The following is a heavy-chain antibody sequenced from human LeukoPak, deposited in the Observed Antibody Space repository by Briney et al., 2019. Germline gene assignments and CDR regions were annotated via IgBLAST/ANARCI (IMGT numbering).Heavy chain of an antibody. CDR1: GGTFSSYA. CDR2: IIPILGIA. D-gene: IGHD3-22*01. Sequence: SVKVSCKASGGTFSSYAISWVRQAPGQGLEWMGRIIPILGIANYAQKFQGRVTITADKSTSTAYMELSSLRSEDTAVYYCARDQFRYDSSGYYYVGGLDYWGQGTLVTVSS. CDR3: ARDQFRYDSSGYYYVGGLDY. J-gene: IGHJ4*02. V-gene: IGHV1-69*04.